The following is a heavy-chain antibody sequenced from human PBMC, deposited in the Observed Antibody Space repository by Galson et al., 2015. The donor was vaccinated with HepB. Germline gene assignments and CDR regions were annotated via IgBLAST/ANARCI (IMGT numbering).Heavy chain of an antibody. CDR3: TTGYDRTSHDGY. CDR1: GFTFSDYY. Sequence: SLRLSCAASGFTFSDYYMSWFRQVPEKGLEWVSYISGADTNIQYADSVRGRFTISRDNAKKSLFLQMDSLKTEDTAVYHCTTGYDRTSHDGYWGQGTLVTVSS. D-gene: IGHD1-14*01. V-gene: IGHV3-11*01. CDR2: ISGADTNI. J-gene: IGHJ4*02.